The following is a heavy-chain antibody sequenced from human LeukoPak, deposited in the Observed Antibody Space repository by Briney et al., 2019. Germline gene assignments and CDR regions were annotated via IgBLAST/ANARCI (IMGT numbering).Heavy chain of an antibody. CDR1: GYTFTSYG. CDR2: ISAYNGNT. Sequence: ASVKVSCKASGYTFTSYGISWVRQAPGQGLEWIGWISAYNGNTNYAQKLQGRVTMTTDTSTSTAYMELRSLRSDDTAVYYCARGKGGYYGSGSYYGLDYWGQGTLVTVSS. D-gene: IGHD3-10*01. CDR3: ARGKGGYYGSGSYYGLDY. V-gene: IGHV1-18*01. J-gene: IGHJ4*02.